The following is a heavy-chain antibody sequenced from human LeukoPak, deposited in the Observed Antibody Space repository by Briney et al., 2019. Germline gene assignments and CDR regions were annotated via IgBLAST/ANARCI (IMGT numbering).Heavy chain of an antibody. V-gene: IGHV3-48*03. Sequence: GGSLRLSCAASGFTFSSYEMNWVRQAPGKGLEWVSYISSSGSTIYYADSVKGRFTISRDNSKNTLYLQMNSLRAEDTAVYYCAKDLSLTAWGQGTLVTVSS. CDR1: GFTFSSYE. CDR2: ISSSGSTI. CDR3: AKDLSLTA. J-gene: IGHJ5*02. D-gene: IGHD1-14*01.